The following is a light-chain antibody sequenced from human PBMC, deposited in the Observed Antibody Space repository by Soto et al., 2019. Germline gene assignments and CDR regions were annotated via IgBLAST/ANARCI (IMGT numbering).Light chain of an antibody. J-gene: IGKJ3*01. V-gene: IGKV1-9*01. CDR1: QGISSY. CDR3: QQLNSYPLFT. Sequence: IPLTQSPSSLSASVGDRVTITCRASQGISSYLAWYQQKPGKAPKLLIYAASTLQSGVPSRFSGSGSGTDFTLTISSLPPEDFATYYCQQLNSYPLFTFGPGTKVDIK. CDR2: AAS.